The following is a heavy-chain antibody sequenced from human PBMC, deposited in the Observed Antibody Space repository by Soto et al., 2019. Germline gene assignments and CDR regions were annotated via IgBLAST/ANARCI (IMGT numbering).Heavy chain of an antibody. Sequence: EVQLVESGGGLIQPGGSLRLSCAASGFIVRSNYMTWVRQAPGKGLEWVLVIYSSGNIYYPDSVKGRFTTSRDNSQNTFFLQMNSLRAEDTAVYYCARDSGMIRGNYGMDVWGQGTTVIVSS. V-gene: IGHV3-53*01. CDR3: ARDSGMIRGNYGMDV. D-gene: IGHD3-10*01. CDR1: GFIVRSNY. CDR2: IYSSGNI. J-gene: IGHJ6*02.